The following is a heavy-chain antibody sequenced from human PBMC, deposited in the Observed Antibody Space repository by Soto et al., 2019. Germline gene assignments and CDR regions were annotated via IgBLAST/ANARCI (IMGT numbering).Heavy chain of an antibody. CDR2: IKQDGSEK. V-gene: IGHV3-7*01. Sequence: PGGSLRLSCAGSGLTFSNYWMSWVRQAPGKGLEWVANIKQDGSEKYYVDSVRGRFTISRDNAKNSLYLQMSGLRAEDTAVFYCARGTLWNGYQFFDYWGQGTLVTVS. D-gene: IGHD3-3*01. CDR1: GLTFSNYW. J-gene: IGHJ4*02. CDR3: ARGTLWNGYQFFDY.